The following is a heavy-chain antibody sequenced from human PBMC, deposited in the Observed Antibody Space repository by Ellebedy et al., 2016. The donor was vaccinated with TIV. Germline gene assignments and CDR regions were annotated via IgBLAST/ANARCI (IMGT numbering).Heavy chain of an antibody. CDR2: IWYDGSNK. D-gene: IGHD3-22*01. CDR1: GFTFSSYG. CDR3: ARSGESSGYYRRAFDI. V-gene: IGHV3-33*08. Sequence: GESLKISCAASGFTFSSYGMHWVRQAPGKGLEWVAVIWYDGSNKYYADSVKGRFTISRDNSKNTLYLQMNSLRAEDTAVYYCARSGESSGYYRRAFDIWGQGTMVTVSS. J-gene: IGHJ3*02.